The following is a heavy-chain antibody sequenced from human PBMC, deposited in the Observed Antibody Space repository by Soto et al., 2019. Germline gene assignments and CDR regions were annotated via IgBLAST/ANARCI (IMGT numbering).Heavy chain of an antibody. Sequence: QVQLVQSGAEVKKPGASVKVSCKASGYTFTSYGISWVRQAPGQGLEWMGWISAYNGNTNYAQKLQGRVTMTTDTSTRTASRELRCLGSAATAVFDCARDASLELWLHVWFDPWGQGTLVTVSS. V-gene: IGHV1-18*01. CDR3: ARDASLELWLHVWFDP. CDR1: GYTFTSYG. J-gene: IGHJ5*02. D-gene: IGHD5-18*01. CDR2: ISAYNGNT.